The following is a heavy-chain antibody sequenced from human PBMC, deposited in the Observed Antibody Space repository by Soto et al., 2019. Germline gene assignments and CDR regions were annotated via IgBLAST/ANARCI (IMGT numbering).Heavy chain of an antibody. J-gene: IGHJ6*02. V-gene: IGHV4-4*02. Sequence: SETLSLTCAVSGGSISSSNWWRWVRQPSGKGLEGIGEIYHSGSTNYNPSLKSRVTISVDKSKSQFSLKLSSVTAADTAVYYCARVHSGQQRGHYCYGMDVWGQGTTVTVSS. CDR3: ARVHSGQQRGHYCYGMDV. CDR2: IYHSGST. CDR1: GGSISSSNW. D-gene: IGHD6-13*01.